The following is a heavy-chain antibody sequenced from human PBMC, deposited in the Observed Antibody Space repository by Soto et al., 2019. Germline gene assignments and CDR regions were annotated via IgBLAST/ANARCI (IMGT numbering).Heavy chain of an antibody. CDR2: IVVGSGNT. V-gene: IGHV1-58*02. CDR1: GFTFASSA. D-gene: IGHD1-26*01. CDR3: AAEVGGSYSFDY. Sequence: QMQLVQSGPEVKKPGTSVKVSCKASGFTFASSAMHWVRQARGHRLEWIGWIVVGSGNTMYAEKFQERVTITRDMSTSTAYMELSSLRSEDTAVYYCAAEVGGSYSFDYWGQGTLVTVSS. J-gene: IGHJ4*02.